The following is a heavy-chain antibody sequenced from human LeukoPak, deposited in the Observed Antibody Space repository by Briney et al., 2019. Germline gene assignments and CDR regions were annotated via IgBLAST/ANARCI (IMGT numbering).Heavy chain of an antibody. D-gene: IGHD5-12*01. CDR3: ARVSGYDWESFYDY. CDR1: GCSISSSSYY. V-gene: IGHV4-39*07. CDR2: IYYSGST. J-gene: IGHJ4*02. Sequence: SETLSLTCTVSGCSISSSSYYWGWIRQPPGKGLEWIGSIYYSGSTYYNPSLKSRVTISVDTSKNQFSLKLSSVTAADTAVYYCARVSGYDWESFYDYWGQGTLVTVFS.